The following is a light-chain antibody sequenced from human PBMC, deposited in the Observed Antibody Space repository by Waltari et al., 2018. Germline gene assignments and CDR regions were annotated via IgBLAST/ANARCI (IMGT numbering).Light chain of an antibody. CDR3: CSYAGDVTYV. V-gene: IGLV2-23*01. CDR1: SSDIGKFNH. Sequence: QSALTQPASVSGSPGQSITISCTGTSSDIGKFNHVSWYQQHPGKAPKLIIFEDDKRPFWVFSRFSASKSGNTASRIIAGLQVDDEADYFCCSYAGDVTYVFGAGTKVTVL. J-gene: IGLJ1*01. CDR2: EDD.